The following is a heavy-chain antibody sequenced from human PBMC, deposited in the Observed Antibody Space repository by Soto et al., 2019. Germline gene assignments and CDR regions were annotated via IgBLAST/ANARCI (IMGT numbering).Heavy chain of an antibody. CDR1: GGSVSSGGYY. Sequence: SETLSLTCTVSGGSVSSGGYYWSWIRQPPGKGLEWIGYVYYSGSTKYNPSLKSRVTISVDTPKNQFSLKLSSVTAADTAVYYCARIVGYCSSSGCKDFDYWGQGTQVTVSS. J-gene: IGHJ4*02. CDR3: ARIVGYCSSSGCKDFDY. V-gene: IGHV4-61*08. D-gene: IGHD2-2*03. CDR2: VYYSGST.